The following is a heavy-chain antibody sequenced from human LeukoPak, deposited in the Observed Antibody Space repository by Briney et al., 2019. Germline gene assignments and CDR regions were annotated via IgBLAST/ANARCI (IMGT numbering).Heavy chain of an antibody. CDR3: ARGLRIVAAVRAFDI. J-gene: IGHJ3*02. CDR2: IIPIFGTA. D-gene: IGHD6-25*01. CDR1: GGTFSSYA. Sequence: ASVKVSCKASGGTFSSYAISWVRQAPGQGLEWMGGIIPIFGTANYAQKFQGRVTITADESTSTAYMELSSLRSEDTAVYYCARGLRIVAAVRAFDIWGQGTMVTVSS. V-gene: IGHV1-69*01.